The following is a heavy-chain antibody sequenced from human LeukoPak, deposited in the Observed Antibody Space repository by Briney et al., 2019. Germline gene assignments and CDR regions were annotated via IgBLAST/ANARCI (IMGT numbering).Heavy chain of an antibody. D-gene: IGHD3-10*01. CDR3: ARDYYGSGSLPQFDP. CDR1: GYTFTGYY. V-gene: IGHV1-2*02. J-gene: IGHJ5*02. Sequence: ASVKVSCKASGYTFTGYYMHWVRQAPGQGLEWMGWINPNSGGTNYAQKFQGRVTMTRDTSISTAYMELSRLRSDDTAVYYCARDYYGSGSLPQFDPWGQGTLVTVSS. CDR2: INPNSGGT.